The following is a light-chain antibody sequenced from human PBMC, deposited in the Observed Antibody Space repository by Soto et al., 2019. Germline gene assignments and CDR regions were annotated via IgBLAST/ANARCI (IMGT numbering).Light chain of an antibody. CDR2: GAS. J-gene: IGKJ1*01. CDR3: QQYPSSPRT. V-gene: IGKV3-15*01. Sequence: EIVLTQSPGTLSLSPGERATLSCRASQSVSSYLAWYQQKPGQSPRLLMFGASTRATGIPGRFSGSGSGTEFTLTISRLQSEDFAMYYWQQYPSSPRTFGQGTKVDIK. CDR1: QSVSSY.